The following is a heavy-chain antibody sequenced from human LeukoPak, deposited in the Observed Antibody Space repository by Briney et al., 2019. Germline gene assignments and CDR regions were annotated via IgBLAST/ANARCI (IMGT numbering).Heavy chain of an antibody. D-gene: IGHD2/OR15-2a*01. CDR2: ITGDGSST. V-gene: IGHV3-74*01. J-gene: IGHJ4*02. CDR3: VRLYAY. Sequence: GGSLRLSCTASGFTFSNYFMHWIRQVPGEGPVWVSRITGDGSSTSYADSVKGRFTFSRDNAKNTLYLRMNSLRAEDTALYYCVRLYAYWGQGTLVTVSS. CDR1: GFTFSNYF.